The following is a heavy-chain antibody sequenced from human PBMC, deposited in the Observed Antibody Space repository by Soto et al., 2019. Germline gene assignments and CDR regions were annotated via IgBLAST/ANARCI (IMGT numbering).Heavy chain of an antibody. CDR3: VRDININWFFS. J-gene: IGHJ5*01. CDR2: LYYTGTS. CDR1: GYSVSAVGH. Sequence: SETLSLTCAVSGYSVSAVGHWGWIRQSPGKTLEWIGSLYYTGTSYYNPSLRSRATLSVDKSKNQFSLELTSVTAADSAMYYCVRDININWFFSWGQGTPVTVSS. V-gene: IGHV4-38-2*02.